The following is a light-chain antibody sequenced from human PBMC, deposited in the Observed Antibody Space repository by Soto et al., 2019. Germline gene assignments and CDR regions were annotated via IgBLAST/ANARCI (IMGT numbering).Light chain of an antibody. CDR1: RSDVGSYNS. Sequence: QSALTQPPSVSGSPVQSVTISCTGTRSDVGSYNSVSWYQQPPGTVPKLMIYEVTNRRSGVPDRFSGSKSGNTASLTISGLQAEDEADYYCSSYTTSNTYVFGTGTKLTVL. J-gene: IGLJ1*01. CDR3: SSYTTSNTYV. V-gene: IGLV2-18*02. CDR2: EVT.